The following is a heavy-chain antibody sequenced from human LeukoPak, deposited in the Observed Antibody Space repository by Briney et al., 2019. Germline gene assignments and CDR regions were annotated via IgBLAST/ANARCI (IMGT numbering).Heavy chain of an antibody. J-gene: IGHJ4*02. CDR2: IYYSGST. CDR3: ARAGYYGSGSYHFDY. V-gene: IGHV4-30-4*01. D-gene: IGHD3-10*01. CDR1: GGSISSGDYY. Sequence: SQTLSLTCTVSGGSISSGDYYWSWIRQPPGKGLEWIGYIYYSGSTYYNPSLKSRVTISVDTSKNQFSLKLSSVTAADTAVYYCARAGYYGSGSYHFDYWGQGTLVTVSS.